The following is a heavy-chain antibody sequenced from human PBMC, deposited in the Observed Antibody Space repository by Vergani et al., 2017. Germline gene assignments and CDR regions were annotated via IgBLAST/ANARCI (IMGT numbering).Heavy chain of an antibody. CDR1: GFALNRHA. Sequence: QVQLVESGGGVVQPGTSLRLSCVVSGFALNRHAMYWVRQAPGKGLEWVVGISFDGTNEYYPDLVKGRFTISRDIAKNTLYLQMNSLRAEDTAVYYCARGSTYCSSTSCYYHYYMDVWGKGTTVTVSS. CDR3: ARGSTYCSSTSCYYHYYMDV. CDR2: ISFDGTNE. V-gene: IGHV3-30-3*01. D-gene: IGHD2-2*01. J-gene: IGHJ6*03.